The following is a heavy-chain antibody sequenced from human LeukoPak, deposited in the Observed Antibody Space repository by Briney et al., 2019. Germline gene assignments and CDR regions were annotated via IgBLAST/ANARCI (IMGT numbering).Heavy chain of an antibody. J-gene: IGHJ4*02. CDR2: IIPIFGTA. CDR1: GGTFSSYA. CDR3: ARAQAQAYGSGSYYIPVISGSDY. V-gene: IGHV1-69*06. D-gene: IGHD3-10*01. Sequence: ASVKVSCKASGGTFSSYAISWVRQAPGQGLEWMGGIIPIFGTANYAQKFRGRVTITADKSTRTAYMELSSLRSEDTAVYYCARAQAQAYGSGSYYIPVISGSDYWGQGTLVTVSS.